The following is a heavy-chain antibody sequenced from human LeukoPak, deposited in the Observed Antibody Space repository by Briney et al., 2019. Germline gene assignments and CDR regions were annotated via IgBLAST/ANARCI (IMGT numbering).Heavy chain of an antibody. CDR2: ISYSGST. V-gene: IGHV4-59*08. CDR3: ARRGNGYSPWV. Sequence: SEKLSLTCTVSGGTISNYYWNWTRQPQGKGLEWIGYISYSGSTNYNPSLKSRVTISVDTSKNQFSLRLSSVTAADTAVYYCARRGNGYSPWVWGQGTLVPVS. J-gene: IGHJ1*01. CDR1: GGTISNYY. D-gene: IGHD5-18*01.